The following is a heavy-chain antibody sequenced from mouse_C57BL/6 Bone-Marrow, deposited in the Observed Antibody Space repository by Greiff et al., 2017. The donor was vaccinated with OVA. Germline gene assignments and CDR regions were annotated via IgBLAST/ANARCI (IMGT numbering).Heavy chain of an antibody. D-gene: IGHD2-1*01. J-gene: IGHJ3*01. Sequence: VQLKQSGAELVRPGASVKLSCTASGFNIKDDYMHWVKQRPEQGLEWIGWIDPENGDTEYASKFQGKATITADTSSNTAYLQLSSLTSEDTAVYYCTTWGNSRGGFAYWGQGTLVTVSA. CDR2: IDPENGDT. CDR1: GFNIKDDY. V-gene: IGHV14-4*01. CDR3: TTWGNSRGGFAY.